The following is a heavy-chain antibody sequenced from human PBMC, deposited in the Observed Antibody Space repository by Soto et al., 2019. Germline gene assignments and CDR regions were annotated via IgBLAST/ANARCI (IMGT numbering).Heavy chain of an antibody. CDR3: ARELDFEPRMDV. V-gene: IGHV4-59*01. J-gene: IGHJ6*02. Sequence: QVQLQESGPGLVKPSETLSLTCTVSGGSISSYYWSWIRQPPGKGLEWIGYIYYSGSTNYNPSLKSRVTISVDTSKNQFSLKLSSVTAADTAVYYCARELDFEPRMDVWGQGTTVTVSS. D-gene: IGHD3-9*01. CDR2: IYYSGST. CDR1: GGSISSYY.